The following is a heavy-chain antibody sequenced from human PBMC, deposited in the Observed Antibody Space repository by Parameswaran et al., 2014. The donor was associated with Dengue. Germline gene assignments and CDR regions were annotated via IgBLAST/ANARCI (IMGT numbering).Heavy chain of an antibody. Sequence: WIRQPQEGLEWVAVISYDGGNKYYADSVKGRFTISRDNSKNTLYLQMNSLRAEDTALYYCAKETNTFMGDYWGQGTLVTVSS. D-gene: IGHD5-18*01. J-gene: IGHJ4*02. CDR2: ISYDGGNK. V-gene: IGHV3-30*18. CDR3: AKETNTFMGDY.